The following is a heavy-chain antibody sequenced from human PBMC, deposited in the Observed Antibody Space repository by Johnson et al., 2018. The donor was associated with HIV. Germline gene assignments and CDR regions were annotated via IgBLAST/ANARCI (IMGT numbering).Heavy chain of an antibody. V-gene: IGHV3-30*04. CDR1: GFTFSSYA. CDR2: ISYDGSNK. D-gene: IGHD6-19*01. J-gene: IGHJ3*02. Sequence: QVQLVESGGGVVQPGRSLRLSCAASGFTFSSYAMHWVRQAPGKGLEWEAVISYDGSNKYYADSVKGRFTISRDNSKNTLYLQMNSLRAEDTAVYYCASRWRGSGWNGAFDIWGQGTMVTVSS. CDR3: ASRWRGSGWNGAFDI.